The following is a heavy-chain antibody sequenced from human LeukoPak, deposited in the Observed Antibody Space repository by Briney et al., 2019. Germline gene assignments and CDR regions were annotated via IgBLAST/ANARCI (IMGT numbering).Heavy chain of an antibody. CDR1: GFTFSSYG. J-gene: IGHJ6*02. Sequence: GRSLRLSCAASGFTFSSYGMHWVRQAPGKGLEWVAVIWYDGSNKYYADSVKGRFTISRDNSKNTLYLQMNSLRAEDTAVYYCAREFGIAVADPNYYYYGMDVWGRGTTVTVSS. CDR2: IWYDGSNK. V-gene: IGHV3-33*01. D-gene: IGHD6-19*01. CDR3: AREFGIAVADPNYYYYGMDV.